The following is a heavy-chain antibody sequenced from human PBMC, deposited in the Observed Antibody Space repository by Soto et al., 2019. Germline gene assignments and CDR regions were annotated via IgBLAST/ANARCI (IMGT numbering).Heavy chain of an antibody. J-gene: IGHJ6*02. CDR3: ARLTYYDFSSGYYTSPYGMDV. CDR2: IYPGDSDT. CDR1: GYSFTSYW. D-gene: IGHD3-3*01. Sequence: PGESLKISCKGSGYSFTSYWIGWVRQMPGKGLEWMGIIYPGDSDTRYSPSFQGQVTISADKSISTAYLQWSSLKASDTAMYYCARLTYYDFSSGYYTSPYGMDVWGQGTTVTVSS. V-gene: IGHV5-51*01.